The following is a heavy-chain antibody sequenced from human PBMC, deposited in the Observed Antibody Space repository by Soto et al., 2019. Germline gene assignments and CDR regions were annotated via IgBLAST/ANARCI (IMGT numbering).Heavy chain of an antibody. CDR3: TRDMFPEPAAPRGRFDP. J-gene: IGHJ5*02. CDR2: IHYSGTT. V-gene: IGHV4-59*01. D-gene: IGHD2-2*01. Sequence: QVQLQESGPGLVKPSETLSLTCTVSGGSISNYYWSWIRQPPGKGLEWIGYIHYSGTTNYNPSLKRRVTMSVDTSKNQCSLKVNSVTAADTAVYYCTRDMFPEPAAPRGRFDPWGQGTLVTVSS. CDR1: GGSISNYY.